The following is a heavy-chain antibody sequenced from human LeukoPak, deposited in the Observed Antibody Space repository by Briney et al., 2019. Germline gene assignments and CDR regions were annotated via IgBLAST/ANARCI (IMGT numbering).Heavy chain of an antibody. CDR2: ISGSGRNT. D-gene: IGHD4-17*01. J-gene: IGHJ4*02. CDR3: AGRDYGDYFFDS. V-gene: IGHV3-23*01. Sequence: GGSLRLSCAASGFTFSSYAMTWVRQAPGKGLEWVSAISGSGRNTYYADSVKGRFTISRDNSKNTLYLQMNSLRAEDTAVYYCAGRDYGDYFFDSWGQGTLVTVSS. CDR1: GFTFSSYA.